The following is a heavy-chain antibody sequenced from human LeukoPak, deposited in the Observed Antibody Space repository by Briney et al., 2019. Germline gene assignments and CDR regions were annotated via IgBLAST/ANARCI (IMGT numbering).Heavy chain of an antibody. CDR1: GFTVNNNY. J-gene: IGHJ2*01. D-gene: IGHD3-10*01. Sequence: PGGSLRLSCVASGFTVNNNYMNWVRQGPGKGLEWIGEIYHSGSTNYNPSLKSRVTISLDKSKNQFSLKLNSVTAADTAVYYCARDETMVRGVIGSRYSDLWGRGTLLTVSS. CDR2: IYHSGST. V-gene: IGHV4-4*02. CDR3: ARDETMVRGVIGSRYSDL.